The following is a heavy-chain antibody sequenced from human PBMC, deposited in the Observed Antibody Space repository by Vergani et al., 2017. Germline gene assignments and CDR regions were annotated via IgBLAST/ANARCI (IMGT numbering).Heavy chain of an antibody. D-gene: IGHD3-3*01. CDR2: ISGSGGST. CDR3: AKELRYDFWSGYYGPLDY. V-gene: IGHV3-23*01. CDR1: GFIFSSYA. J-gene: IGHJ4*02. Sequence: EVQLLESGGGLVQPGGSLRLSCAASGFIFSSYAMSWVRQAPGKGLEWVSAISGSGGSTYYADSVKGRFTISRDNSKNTLYLQMNSLRAEDTAVYYCAKELRYDFWSGYYGPLDYWGQGTLVTVSS.